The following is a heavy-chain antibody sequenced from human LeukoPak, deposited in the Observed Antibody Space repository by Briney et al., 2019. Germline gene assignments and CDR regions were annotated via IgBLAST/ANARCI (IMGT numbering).Heavy chain of an antibody. CDR3: ARAHCSGGSCYSGGLEFDP. D-gene: IGHD2-15*01. V-gene: IGHV3-7*04. Sequence: AGTLTLSCAASGFTFSNNWLSWVRQAPGQGLEWVANIKHDRTDKYHMDSVKCSITISRDNAKNSLFLQMNGVRAVDTAVYYCARAHCSGGSCYSGGLEFDPWGQGTLVTVSS. CDR2: IKHDRTDK. J-gene: IGHJ5*02. CDR1: GFTFSNNW.